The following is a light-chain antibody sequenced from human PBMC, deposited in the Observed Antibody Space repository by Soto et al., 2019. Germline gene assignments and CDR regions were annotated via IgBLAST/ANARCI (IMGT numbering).Light chain of an antibody. CDR3: SSYTSSSTLHV. CDR1: SSDVGGYNY. Sequence: QSALTQPASVSRSPGQSITISCTGTSSDVGGYNYVSWYQQHPGKAPKLMIYDVSNRPSGVSNRFSGSKSGNTASLTISGLQAEDEADYYCSSYTSSSTLHVFGTGTKLTVL. V-gene: IGLV2-14*01. CDR2: DVS. J-gene: IGLJ1*01.